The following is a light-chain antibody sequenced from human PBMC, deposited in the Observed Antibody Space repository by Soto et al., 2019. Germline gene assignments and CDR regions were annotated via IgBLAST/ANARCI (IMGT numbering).Light chain of an antibody. CDR3: SSYTSSSTYV. Sequence: QSVLTQPASVSGAPGGSSTISCNGTSSDVGGYNYVSWYQQHPGKAPKLMIYDVSNRPSGVSNRFSGSKSGNTASLTISGLQAEDEADYYCSSYTSSSTYVFGTGTKVTVL. V-gene: IGLV2-14*01. CDR1: SSDVGGYNY. J-gene: IGLJ1*01. CDR2: DVS.